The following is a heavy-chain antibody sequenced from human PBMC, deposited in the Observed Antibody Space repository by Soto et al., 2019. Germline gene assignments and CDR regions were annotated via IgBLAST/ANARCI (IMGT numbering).Heavy chain of an antibody. CDR3: ARRVVLTSVRDIAYYYSGLDV. CDR2: IIPMFDST. CDR1: GGTFSSYA. V-gene: IGHV1-69*01. D-gene: IGHD2-21*02. J-gene: IGHJ6*02. Sequence: QVQLVQSGAEVKEPGSSVKVSCKAFGGTFSSYAICWVRQAPGQGLEWMGGIIPMFDSTNYAQKFQGRVTITADESTSTAFMELSSLRSEDTAVYYCARRVVLTSVRDIAYYYSGLDVWGQGTTVTVSS.